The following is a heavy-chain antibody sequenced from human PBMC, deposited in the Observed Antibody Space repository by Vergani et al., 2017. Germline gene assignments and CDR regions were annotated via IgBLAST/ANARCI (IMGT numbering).Heavy chain of an antibody. CDR3: ARHTTYTDS. D-gene: IGHD1-1*01. V-gene: IGHV5-51*01. J-gene: IGHJ4*02. CDR2: IYPADSAT. CDR1: EYSFGNYW. Sequence: EVELVQSGPEMRKPGESLKISCKGSEYSFGNYWIGWVRQMPGKGLEWMGIIYPADSATRYSPSFQGQVTISADKSISTAFLQWDSLKAADTALYYGARHTTYTDSWGQGTLVTVSS.